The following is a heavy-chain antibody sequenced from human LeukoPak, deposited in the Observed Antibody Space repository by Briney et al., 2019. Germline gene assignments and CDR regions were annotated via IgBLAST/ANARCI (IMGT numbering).Heavy chain of an antibody. D-gene: IGHD2-15*01. CDR3: ARDGGTSTPFDY. Sequence: GGSLRLSCAASGFTFSSHWMHWVRQGPGKGLVWVSRINSDGSSTTYADSVKGRFTMSRDNAKNTLYLQMNSLTPEDTAVYYCARDGGTSTPFDYWGQGTLVTVSS. CDR1: GFTFSSHW. J-gene: IGHJ4*02. CDR2: INSDGSST. V-gene: IGHV3-74*01.